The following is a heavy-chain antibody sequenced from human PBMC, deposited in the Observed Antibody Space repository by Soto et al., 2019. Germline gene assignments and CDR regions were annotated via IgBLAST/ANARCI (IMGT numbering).Heavy chain of an antibody. V-gene: IGHV1-2*04. Sequence: ASVKVSCKASGYTFTGYYMHWVRQAPGQGLEWMGWINPNSGGTNYAQKFQGWVTMTRDTSISTAYMELSRLRSDDTAVYYCARGGWATVTTDYYYGMDVWGQGTTVTVSS. CDR3: ARGGWATVTTDYYYGMDV. CDR1: GYTFTGYY. CDR2: INPNSGGT. J-gene: IGHJ6*02. D-gene: IGHD4-4*01.